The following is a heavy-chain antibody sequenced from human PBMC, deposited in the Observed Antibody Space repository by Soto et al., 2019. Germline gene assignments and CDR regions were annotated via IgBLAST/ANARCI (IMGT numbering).Heavy chain of an antibody. D-gene: IGHD2-8*01. CDR3: ARDLRPQRYAIRGAKHSTDYMDV. CDR2: IKQDGSEK. CDR1: GFTFSSYW. J-gene: IGHJ6*03. Sequence: GGSLRLSCAASGFTFSSYWMSWVRQAPGKGLEWVANIKQDGSEKYYVDSVKGRFTISRDNAKNSLYLQMNSLRAEDTAVYYCARDLRPQRYAIRGAKHSTDYMDVWGKGTTVTVSS. V-gene: IGHV3-7*01.